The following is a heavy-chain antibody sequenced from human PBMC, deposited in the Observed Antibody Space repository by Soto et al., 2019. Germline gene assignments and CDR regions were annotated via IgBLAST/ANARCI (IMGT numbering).Heavy chain of an antibody. V-gene: IGHV3-23*01. CDR1: GFTFSSYA. D-gene: IGHD6-6*01. CDR3: AKVRAYSSSSGTYFDY. J-gene: IGHJ4*02. Sequence: PGGSLRLSCAASGFTFSSYAMSWVRQAPGKGLEWVSAISGSGGSTYYADSVKGRFTISRDNSKNTLYLQMNSLRAEDTAVYYCAKVRAYSSSSGTYFDYWGQGTLVTVSS. CDR2: ISGSGGST.